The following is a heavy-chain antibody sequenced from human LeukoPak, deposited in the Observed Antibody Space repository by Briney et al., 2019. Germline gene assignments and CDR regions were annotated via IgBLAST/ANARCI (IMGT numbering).Heavy chain of an antibody. CDR2: IYYSKRN. J-gene: IGHJ4*02. CDR3: ARHRGIAVAGYIIDY. D-gene: IGHD6-19*01. Sequence: KPSETLSLTCTVSSGSISSYYWSWLRQPPGKGLEWIRYIYYSKRNNYNPSLKSRVAISVDTSKNQFSLKLRSVTAADTAVYYCARHRGIAVAGYIIDYWGQGTLVTVSS. CDR1: SGSISSYY. V-gene: IGHV4-59*08.